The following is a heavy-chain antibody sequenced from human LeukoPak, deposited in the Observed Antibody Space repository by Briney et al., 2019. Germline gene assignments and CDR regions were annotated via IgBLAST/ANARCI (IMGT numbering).Heavy chain of an antibody. J-gene: IGHJ4*02. D-gene: IGHD3-10*01. CDR2: IYYSGST. CDR3: ARQITMVRGAYRNFDY. CDR1: GGSISSSSYY. V-gene: IGHV4-39*01. Sequence: SETLSLTCTVSGGSISSSSYYWGWIRQPPGKGLEWIGSIYYSGSTYYNPSLKSRVTISVDTSKNQFSLKLSSVTAADTAVYYCARQITMVRGAYRNFDYWGQGTLVTVSS.